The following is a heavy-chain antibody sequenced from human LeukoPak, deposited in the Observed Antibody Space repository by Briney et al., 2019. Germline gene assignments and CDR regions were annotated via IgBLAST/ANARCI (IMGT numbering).Heavy chain of an antibody. CDR3: AKDTEATVTTWGYFDY. J-gene: IGHJ4*02. CDR1: GFTFSNYG. V-gene: IGHV3-30*02. D-gene: IGHD4-11*01. CDR2: IWYDGSNK. Sequence: PGGSLRLSCAASGFTFSNYGMHWVRQAPGKGLEWVAVIWYDGSNKYYADSVKGRFTISRDNSKNTLYLQMNSLRTEDTALYYCAKDTEATVTTWGYFDYWGQGTLVTVSS.